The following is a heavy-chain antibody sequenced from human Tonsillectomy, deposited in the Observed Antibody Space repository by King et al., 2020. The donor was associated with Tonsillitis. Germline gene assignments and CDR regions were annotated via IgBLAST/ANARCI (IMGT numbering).Heavy chain of an antibody. J-gene: IGHJ3*02. CDR2: IIPIFGTA. Sequence: VKLVPSGDEVKPPGSSVKVSCQASGGTFSSYAVSWVRQAPGQGLEWMGGIIPIFGTAKYAQKFQGRVTITADESTSTAYINLSSLRSEDTAVYYCARDAKFGELSSFWWDAFDIWGQGTMVTVSS. V-gene: IGHV1-69*01. CDR3: ARDAKFGELSSFWWDAFDI. D-gene: IGHD3-10*01. CDR1: GGTFSSYA.